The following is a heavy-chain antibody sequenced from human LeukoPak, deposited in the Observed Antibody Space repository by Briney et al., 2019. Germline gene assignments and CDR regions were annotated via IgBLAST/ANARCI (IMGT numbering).Heavy chain of an antibody. J-gene: IGHJ3*02. V-gene: IGHV5-51*01. CDR2: IYPGDSDT. CDR3: ARRQWFGELLNDAFDI. CDR1: GYSFTSYW. Sequence: GESLKISCKGSGYSFTSYWIGWLRQMPGKGLEWMGIIYPGDSDTRYSPSFQGQVTISADKSISTAYLQWSSLKASDTAMYYCARRQWFGELLNDAFDIWGQGTMVTVSS. D-gene: IGHD3-10*01.